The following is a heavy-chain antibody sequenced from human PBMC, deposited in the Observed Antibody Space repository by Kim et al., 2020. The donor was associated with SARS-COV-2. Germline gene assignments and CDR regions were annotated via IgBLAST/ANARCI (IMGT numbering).Heavy chain of an antibody. CDR2: ISSSSSYI. Sequence: GGSLRLSCAASGFTFSSYSMNWVRQAPGKGLEWVSSISSSSSYIYYADSVKGRFTISRDNAKNSLYLQMNSLRAEDTAVYYCARDLTEYPGIAAAGTETYYYYYYGMDVWGQGTTVTVSS. D-gene: IGHD6-13*01. CDR1: GFTFSSYS. V-gene: IGHV3-21*01. CDR3: ARDLTEYPGIAAAGTETYYYYYYGMDV. J-gene: IGHJ6*02.